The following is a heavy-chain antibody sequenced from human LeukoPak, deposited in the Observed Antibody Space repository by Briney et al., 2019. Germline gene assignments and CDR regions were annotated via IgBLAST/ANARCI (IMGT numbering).Heavy chain of an antibody. CDR2: ISGSGGST. D-gene: IGHD3-10*01. V-gene: IGHV3-23*01. Sequence: PGGSLRLSCAASGFTFSSYGMSWVRQAPGKGLEWVSAISGSGGSTYYADSVKGRFTISRDNSKNTLYLQMNSLRAEDTAVYYCARFGKSSGSEPHWGQGTLVTVSS. CDR1: GFTFSSYG. J-gene: IGHJ4*02. CDR3: ARFGKSSGSEPH.